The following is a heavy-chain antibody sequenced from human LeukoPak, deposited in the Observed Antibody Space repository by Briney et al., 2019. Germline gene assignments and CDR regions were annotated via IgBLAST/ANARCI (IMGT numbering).Heavy chain of an antibody. CDR3: ARARYSSGWKPMLEIDY. V-gene: IGHV3-48*03. CDR2: ISSSDSTI. Sequence: GGSLRLSCAASGFTFSGYEMNWVRQAPGKGLEWVSYISSSDSTIYYADSVKGRFTISRDNAKNSRYLQMNSMRAEDKAVYYCARARYSSGWKPMLEIDYWGQGTLVTVSS. J-gene: IGHJ4*02. CDR1: GFTFSGYE. D-gene: IGHD6-19*01.